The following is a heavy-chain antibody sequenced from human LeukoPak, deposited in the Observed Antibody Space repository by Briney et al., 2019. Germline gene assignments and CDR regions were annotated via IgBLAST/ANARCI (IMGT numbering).Heavy chain of an antibody. J-gene: IGHJ5*02. CDR3: AGGPRVSFYNWFDP. CDR1: GGSFSAYR. CDR2: INHSGSA. Sequence: PSETLSLTCGVYGGSFSAYRWNWIRQPPGKDLEWVGEINHSGSAKYHPSFKSRVTISVDTSKNQVSLSLNSVTAADTAVYYCAGGPRVSFYNWFDPWGQGTPVTVSS. V-gene: IGHV4-34*01. D-gene: IGHD3-16*02.